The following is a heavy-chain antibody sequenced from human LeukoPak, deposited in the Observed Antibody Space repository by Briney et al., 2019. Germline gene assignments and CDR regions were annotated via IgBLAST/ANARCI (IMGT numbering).Heavy chain of an antibody. CDR2: IYTSGGT. Sequence: PSETLSLTCTVSGGSISSYYWSWIRQPAGKGLEWIGRIYTSGGTNYNPSLKSRVTMSVDTSKNQFSLKLSSVTAADTAVYYCASTYYYGSGSYNYWGQGTLVTVSS. D-gene: IGHD3-10*01. CDR1: GGSISSYY. J-gene: IGHJ4*02. CDR3: ASTYYYGSGSYNY. V-gene: IGHV4-4*07.